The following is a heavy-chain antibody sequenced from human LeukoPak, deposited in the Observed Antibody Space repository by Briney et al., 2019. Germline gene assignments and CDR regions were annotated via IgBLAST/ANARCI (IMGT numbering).Heavy chain of an antibody. CDR3: ATTYYYLSSDSFDI. CDR2: IYYSGST. Sequence: SEILSLTCTVSGGSISTYYWSWIRQPPGKGLEWIGYIYYSGSTNYNPSLKSRATISVGTSKNQFSLKLSSVTAADTAVYYCATTYYYLSSDSFDIWGQGTMVTVSS. CDR1: GGSISTYY. D-gene: IGHD3-22*01. J-gene: IGHJ3*02. V-gene: IGHV4-59*01.